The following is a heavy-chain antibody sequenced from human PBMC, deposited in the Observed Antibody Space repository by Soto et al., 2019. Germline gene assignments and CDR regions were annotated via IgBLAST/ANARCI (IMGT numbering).Heavy chain of an antibody. CDR1: GGTFSSYT. J-gene: IGHJ4*02. D-gene: IGHD6-13*01. V-gene: IGHV1-69*02. Sequence: GASVKVSCKASGGTFSSYTISWVRQAPGQGLEWMGRIIPILGIANYAQKFQGRVTITADKSTSTAYMELSSLRSEDTAVYYCARGREEWGNIAAAGVNFDYWGQGTLVTVSS. CDR3: ARGREEWGNIAAAGVNFDY. CDR2: IIPILGIA.